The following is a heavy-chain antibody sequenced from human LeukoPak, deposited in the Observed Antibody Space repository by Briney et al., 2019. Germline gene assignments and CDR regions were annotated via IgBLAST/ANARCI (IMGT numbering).Heavy chain of an antibody. V-gene: IGHV1-69*13. Sequence: SVKVSCKASGGTFSSYAISWVRQAPGQGLEWMGGIIPIFGTANYAQKFQGRVTITADESMSTAYMELSSLRSEDTAVYYCASFIPRGAFDIWGQGTMVTVSS. CDR2: IIPIFGTA. J-gene: IGHJ3*02. CDR3: ASFIPRGAFDI. CDR1: GGTFSSYA. D-gene: IGHD2-2*02.